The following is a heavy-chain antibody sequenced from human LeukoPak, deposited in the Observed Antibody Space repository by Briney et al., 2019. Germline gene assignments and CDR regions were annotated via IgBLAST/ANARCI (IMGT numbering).Heavy chain of an antibody. CDR3: ARDHSGVSPLDDAFDI. Sequence: GGSLRLSCTASGFTFSNYNMNWVRQAPGKGLEWLSYISSSTSDIYYADSVKGRFTISRDNAKNSLYLQMNSLRAEDTAVYYWARDHSGVSPLDDAFDIWGQGTMVTVSS. D-gene: IGHD2-8*02. V-gene: IGHV3-48*01. J-gene: IGHJ3*02. CDR2: ISSSTSDI. CDR1: GFTFSNYN.